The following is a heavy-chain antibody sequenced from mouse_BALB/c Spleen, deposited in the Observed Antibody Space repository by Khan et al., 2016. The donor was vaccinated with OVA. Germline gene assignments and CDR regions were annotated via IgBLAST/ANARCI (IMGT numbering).Heavy chain of an antibody. CDR3: ARGGLRGGAWFAY. J-gene: IGHJ3*01. CDR2: ISDGGSYT. V-gene: IGHV5-4*02. Sequence: EVELVESGGDLVKPGGSLKLSCAASGFTFSDYYMYWVHQTPEKRLEWVATISDGGSYTYYPDSVKGRFTISRDNAKNNLYLQMSSLKSEDTAMYYCARGGLRGGAWFAYWGQGTLVTVSA. CDR1: GFTFSDYY. D-gene: IGHD2-4*01.